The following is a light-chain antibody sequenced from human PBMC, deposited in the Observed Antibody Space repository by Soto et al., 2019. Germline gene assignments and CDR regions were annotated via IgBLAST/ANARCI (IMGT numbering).Light chain of an antibody. CDR1: QSVSSY. V-gene: IGKV3-11*01. CDR2: DAS. CDR3: QQRSNWLT. Sequence: EIVLTQYTATLSLSPGERATLSCRASQSVSSYLAWYQQKPGQAPRLLIYDASNRATGIPARFSGSGSGTDFTLTISSLEPEDFAVYYCQQRSNWLTFGGGTKVDNK. J-gene: IGKJ4*01.